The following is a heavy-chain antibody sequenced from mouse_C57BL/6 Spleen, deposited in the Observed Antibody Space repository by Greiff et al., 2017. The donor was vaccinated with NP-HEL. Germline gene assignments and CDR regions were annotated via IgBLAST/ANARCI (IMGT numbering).Heavy chain of an antibody. Sequence: QVHVKQSGAELARPGASVKLSCKASGYTFTSYGISWVKQRTGQGLEWIGEIYPRSGNTYYNEKFKGKATLTADKSSSTAYMELRSLTSEDSAVYFCARSHYYGSSLAYFDVWGTGTTVTVSS. CDR1: GYTFTSYG. CDR2: IYPRSGNT. CDR3: ARSHYYGSSLAYFDV. D-gene: IGHD1-1*01. J-gene: IGHJ1*03. V-gene: IGHV1-81*01.